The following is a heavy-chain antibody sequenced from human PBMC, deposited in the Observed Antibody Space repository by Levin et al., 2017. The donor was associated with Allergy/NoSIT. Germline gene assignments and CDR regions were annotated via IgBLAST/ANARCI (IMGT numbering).Heavy chain of an antibody. CDR1: GGSISSGGYS. V-gene: IGHV4-30-2*01. J-gene: IGHJ4*02. Sequence: PSETLSLTCAVSGGSISSGGYSWSWIRQPPGTGLEWIGYIYHSGSTYYNPSLKSRVTISVHRSQNHFSLKLSSVTAADTAGYYCARSAGRGADFDYWGQGTLVTVSS. CDR3: ARSAGRGADFDY. CDR2: IYHSGST. D-gene: IGHD3-10*01.